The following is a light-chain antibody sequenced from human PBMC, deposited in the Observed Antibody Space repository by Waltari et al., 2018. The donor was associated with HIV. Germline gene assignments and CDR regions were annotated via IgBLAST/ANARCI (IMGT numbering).Light chain of an antibody. CDR1: QNVFSD. CDR2: GAS. J-gene: IGKJ1*01. Sequence: ETVMRQSPGTLSVSPGGRATLSCRASQNVFSDLAWYHQKPGQAPRLLLFGASKRATGVPARFSGSGSGTEFTLTITSLQSEDYGLYHCQQYKTWPLTFGQGTRVEIK. CDR3: QQYKTWPLT. V-gene: IGKV3-15*01.